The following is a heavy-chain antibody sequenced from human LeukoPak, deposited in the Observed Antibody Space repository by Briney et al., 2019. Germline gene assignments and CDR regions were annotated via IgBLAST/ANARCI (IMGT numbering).Heavy chain of an antibody. J-gene: IGHJ4*02. CDR2: ISWNSVNI. CDR1: GFTLDDYA. CDR3: AKGTMIVVAVGDYFDY. D-gene: IGHD3-22*01. Sequence: GRSLRLSCAASGFTLDDYAMHWVRQAPGKGLEWVSGISWNSVNIGYADSVKGRFTISRDNAKNSLYLQTNSLRAEDMALYYCAKGTMIVVAVGDYFDYWGQGTLVTVSS. V-gene: IGHV3-9*03.